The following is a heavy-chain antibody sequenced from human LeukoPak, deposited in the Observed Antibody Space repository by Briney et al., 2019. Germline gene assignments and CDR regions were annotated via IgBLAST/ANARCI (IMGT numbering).Heavy chain of an antibody. Sequence: SETLSLTCTVSGGSISSGGYYWSWIRQHPGKGLEWIGNIYYSGSTYYNPSLKSRVTISADTSKTQSPLKLSSVTAADTAVYYCAAVKLGAFDIWGQGTMVTVSS. CDR2: IYYSGST. CDR1: GGSISSGGYY. D-gene: IGHD1-7*01. J-gene: IGHJ3*02. CDR3: AAVKLGAFDI. V-gene: IGHV4-31*03.